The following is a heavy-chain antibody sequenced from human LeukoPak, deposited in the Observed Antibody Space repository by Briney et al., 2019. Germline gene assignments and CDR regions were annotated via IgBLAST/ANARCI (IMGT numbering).Heavy chain of an antibody. J-gene: IGHJ5*02. CDR1: GGSISSGGYY. D-gene: IGHD2-2*01. CDR2: IYTSGST. Sequence: SETLSLTCTVSGGSISSGGYYWSWIRQPAGKGLEWIGRIYTSGSTNYNPSLKSRVTMSVDTSKNQFSLKLSSVTAADTAVYYCARTRGINWFDPWGQGTLVTVSS. CDR3: ARTRGINWFDP. V-gene: IGHV4-61*02.